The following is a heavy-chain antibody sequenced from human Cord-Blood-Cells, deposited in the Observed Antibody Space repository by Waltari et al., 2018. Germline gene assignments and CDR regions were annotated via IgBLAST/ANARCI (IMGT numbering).Heavy chain of an antibody. J-gene: IGHJ5*02. CDR1: GGSISSGDYY. Sequence: QVQLQESGPGLVKPSQTLSLTCTVSGGSISSGDYYWSWIRQPPGKGLEWIGYIYYSGRTYYNPSLKSRVTISVDTSKNQFSLKLSSVTAADTAVYYWARETAEFGDYVGWFDPWGQGTLVTVSS. CDR3: ARETAEFGDYVGWFDP. D-gene: IGHD4-17*01. CDR2: IYYSGRT. V-gene: IGHV4-30-4*08.